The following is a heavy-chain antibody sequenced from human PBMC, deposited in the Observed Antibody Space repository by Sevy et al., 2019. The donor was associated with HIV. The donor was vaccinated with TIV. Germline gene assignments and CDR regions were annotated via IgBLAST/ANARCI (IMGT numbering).Heavy chain of an antibody. CDR3: AKWGAITIFGVVINCGMDV. J-gene: IGHJ6*02. D-gene: IGHD3-3*01. Sequence: GGSLRLSCAASGFTFSSYGMHWVRQAPGKGQEWVAFIRYDGSNKYYADSVKGRFTISRDNSKNTLYLQMNSLRAEDTAVYYCAKWGAITIFGVVINCGMDVWGQGTTVTVSS. V-gene: IGHV3-30*02. CDR1: GFTFSSYG. CDR2: IRYDGSNK.